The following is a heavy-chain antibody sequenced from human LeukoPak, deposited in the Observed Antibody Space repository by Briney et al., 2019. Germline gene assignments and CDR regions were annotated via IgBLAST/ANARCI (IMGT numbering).Heavy chain of an antibody. V-gene: IGHV3-30*18. J-gene: IGHJ6*02. CDR1: GFTFSSYG. CDR3: AKSLGLPPDIELYYYYYYGMDV. CDR2: ISYDGSNK. D-gene: IGHD1-26*01. Sequence: GRSLRLSCAASGFTFSSYGMHWVRQAPGKGLEWVAVISYDGSNKYYADSVKGRFTISRDNSKNTLYLQMNSLRAEDTAVYYCAKSLGLPPDIELYYYYYYGMDVWGQGTTVTVSS.